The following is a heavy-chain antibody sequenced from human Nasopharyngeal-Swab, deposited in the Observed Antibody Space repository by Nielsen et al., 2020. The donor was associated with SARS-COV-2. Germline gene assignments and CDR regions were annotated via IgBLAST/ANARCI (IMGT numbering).Heavy chain of an antibody. CDR3: ARAAEYYYDSRALDGMDV. V-gene: IGHV3-21*01. Sequence: GESLKISCAASGFTFSSYSMNWVRQAPGKGLEWVSSISSSSSYIYYADSVKGRFTISGDNAKNSLYLQMNSLRAEDTAVYYCARAAEYYYDSRALDGMDVWGQGTTVTVSS. J-gene: IGHJ6*02. D-gene: IGHD3-22*01. CDR2: ISSSSSYI. CDR1: GFTFSSYS.